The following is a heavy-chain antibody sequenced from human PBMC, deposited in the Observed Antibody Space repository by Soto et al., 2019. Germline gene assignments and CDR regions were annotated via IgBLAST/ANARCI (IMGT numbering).Heavy chain of an antibody. D-gene: IGHD6-13*01. CDR3: ARRGRAAGTDWWFVP. CDR1: GGSISSSSFH. CDR2: IYYSGST. J-gene: IGHJ5*02. V-gene: IGHV4-39*01. Sequence: QLQLQESGPGLVKPSETLSLTCTVSGGSISSSSFHWGWIRQPPGKGLEWIGSIYYSGSTYYSPSLKSVVTISVDTSKNQFSLMLSSVTAADTAVYYCARRGRAAGTDWWFVPWGQGTLVTVSS.